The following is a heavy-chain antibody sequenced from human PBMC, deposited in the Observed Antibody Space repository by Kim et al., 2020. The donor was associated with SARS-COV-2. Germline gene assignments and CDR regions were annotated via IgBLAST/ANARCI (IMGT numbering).Heavy chain of an antibody. D-gene: IGHD5-12*01. CDR2: IYSGGST. CDR3: AREPRYDYDGDY. V-gene: IGHV3-53*01. J-gene: IGHJ4*02. Sequence: GGSLRLSCAASGFTVSSNYMSWVRQAPGKGLEWVSVIYSGGSTYYADSVKGRFTISRDNSKNTLYLQMNSLRAEDTAVYYCAREPRYDYDGDYWGQGTLVTVSS. CDR1: GFTVSSNY.